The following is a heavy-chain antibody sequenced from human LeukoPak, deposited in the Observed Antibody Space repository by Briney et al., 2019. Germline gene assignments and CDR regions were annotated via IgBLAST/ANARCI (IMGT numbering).Heavy chain of an antibody. CDR3: AELGITMLGGV. D-gene: IGHD3-10*02. Sequence: GGGLRLSCAASGVTFSSYEMNWGRQAPGRGVEWGSYISGIGIAIYYADSVKGGFTISRDNAKNSLYLQMNSLRAEATAVYYCAELGITMLGGVWGKGTTVTISS. V-gene: IGHV3-48*03. CDR1: GVTFSSYE. CDR2: ISGIGIAI. J-gene: IGHJ6*04.